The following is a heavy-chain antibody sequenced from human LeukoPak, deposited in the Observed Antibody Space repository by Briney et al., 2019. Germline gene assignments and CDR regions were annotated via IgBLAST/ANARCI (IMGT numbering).Heavy chain of an antibody. CDR1: GYTFTGYY. J-gene: IGHJ4*02. CDR2: INPNSGGT. Sequence: GAAVKVSCKASGYTFTGYYMHWVRQAPGQGLEWMGWINPNSGGTNYAQKFQGRVTMTRDTSISTAYMELSRLRSDDTAVYYCARDSPWGNYGSGSYLFDYWGQGTLVTVSS. CDR3: ARDSPWGNYGSGSYLFDY. V-gene: IGHV1-2*02. D-gene: IGHD3-10*01.